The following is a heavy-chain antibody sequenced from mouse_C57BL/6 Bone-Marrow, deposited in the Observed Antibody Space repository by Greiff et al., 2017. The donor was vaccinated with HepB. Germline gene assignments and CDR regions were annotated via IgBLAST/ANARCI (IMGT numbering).Heavy chain of an antibody. V-gene: IGHV1-76*01. CDR3: ARGGPHYYAMDY. J-gene: IGHJ4*01. Sequence: VQLQQSGAELVRPGASVKLSCKASGYTFTDYYINWVKQRPGQGLEWIARIYPGSGNTYYNEKFKGKATLTAEKSSSTAYMQLSSLTSEDSAVYFCARGGPHYYAMDYWGQGTSVTVSS. CDR2: IYPGSGNT. CDR1: GYTFTDYY.